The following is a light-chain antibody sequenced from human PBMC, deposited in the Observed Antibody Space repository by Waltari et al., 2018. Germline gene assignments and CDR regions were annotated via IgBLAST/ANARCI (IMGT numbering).Light chain of an antibody. Sequence: ATLSCRSSKSVSSYVAWYQQKPGQAPRLLSYDASNRATGIPARFSGSGSGTDFTLTISSLEPEDFAVYYCQQRSNWPGTFGQGTKLEIK. CDR3: QQRSNWPGT. CDR2: DAS. V-gene: IGKV3-11*01. CDR1: KSVSSY. J-gene: IGKJ2*01.